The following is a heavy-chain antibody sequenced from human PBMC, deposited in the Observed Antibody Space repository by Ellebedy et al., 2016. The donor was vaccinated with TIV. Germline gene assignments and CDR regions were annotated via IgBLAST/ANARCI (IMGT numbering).Heavy chain of an antibody. CDR2: IYPGDSDT. Sequence: GESLKISCEGSGYMFSTYWIAWVRQMHGKGLEWMGIIYPGDSDTTYSPSFRGQVTISVDKSINTVYLQWNSLKASDTAMYYCARRMGRGVKGKFPLDVWGQGTTVIVSS. CDR3: ARRMGRGVKGKFPLDV. V-gene: IGHV5-51*06. CDR1: GYMFSTYW. D-gene: IGHD3-10*01. J-gene: IGHJ6*02.